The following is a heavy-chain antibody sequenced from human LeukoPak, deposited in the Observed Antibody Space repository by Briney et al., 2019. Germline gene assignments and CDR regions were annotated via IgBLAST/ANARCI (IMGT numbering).Heavy chain of an antibody. CDR3: ARGSAYCSSTSCYFRPYYFDY. D-gene: IGHD2-2*01. CDR1: GGSFSGYY. CDR2: INHSGST. V-gene: IGHV4-34*01. Sequence: PSETLSLTCAVYGGSFSGYYWSWIRQPPGKGLEWIGEINHSGSTNYNPSLKSRVTISVDTSNNQFSLKLSSVTAADTAVYYCARGSAYCSSTSCYFRPYYFDYWGQGTLVTASS. J-gene: IGHJ4*02.